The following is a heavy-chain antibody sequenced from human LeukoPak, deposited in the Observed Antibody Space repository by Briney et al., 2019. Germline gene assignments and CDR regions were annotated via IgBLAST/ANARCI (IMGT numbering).Heavy chain of an antibody. CDR3: AKDYFVDGSNSRIFFDS. Sequence: GGSLRLSCTASGFTFSRYWMNWVRRAPGKGLEWVASLKQDGSETAYVDSVKGRFTISRDNAKNSLYLQMNSLRAEDTAVYYCAKDYFVDGSNSRIFFDSWGQGTLVTVSS. J-gene: IGHJ4*02. V-gene: IGHV3-7*01. CDR2: LKQDGSET. CDR1: GFTFSRYW. D-gene: IGHD5-24*01.